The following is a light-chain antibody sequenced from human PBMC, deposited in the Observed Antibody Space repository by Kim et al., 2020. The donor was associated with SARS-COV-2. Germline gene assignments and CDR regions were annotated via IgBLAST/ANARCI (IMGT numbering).Light chain of an antibody. CDR3: YSAADNIGV. CDR2: KDS. J-gene: IGLJ3*02. CDR1: VLAKKY. V-gene: IGLV3-27*01. Sequence: SVFPGQKARITCSGDVLAKKYARWFQQKPGQAPVLVIYKDSERPSGIPERFSGSSSGTTVTLTISGAQVEDEADFYCYSAADNIGVFGGGTQLTV.